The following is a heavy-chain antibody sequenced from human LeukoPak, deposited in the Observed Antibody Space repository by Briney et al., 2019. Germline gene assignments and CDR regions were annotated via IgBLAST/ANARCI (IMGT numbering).Heavy chain of an antibody. Sequence: PSETLSLTCTVSGGSISSYYWGWIRQPPGKGLEWIGSIYYSGSTYYNPSLKSRVTISVDTSKNQFSLKLSSVTAADTAVYYCASFASYYYGSGSYLGYWGQGTLVTVSS. D-gene: IGHD3-10*01. J-gene: IGHJ4*02. CDR1: GGSISSYY. CDR2: IYYSGST. V-gene: IGHV4-39*01. CDR3: ASFASYYYGSGSYLGY.